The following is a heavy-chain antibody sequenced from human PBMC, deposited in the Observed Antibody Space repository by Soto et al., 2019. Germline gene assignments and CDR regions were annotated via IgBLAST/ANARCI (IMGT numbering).Heavy chain of an antibody. CDR2: IVPTLRLT. CDR1: GGTSTIYT. V-gene: IGHV1-69*08. J-gene: IGHJ5*02. CDR3: ATEKYGAGRVGVDT. D-gene: IGHD1-26*01. Sequence: QVQLVQSGAEVKKPGSSLKVSCETSGGTSTIYTITWVRQAPGQGLQWMGRIVPTLRLTNYAQDFQGRLTLTADTATRTAHLELSSLTSEDTAVYYCATEKYGAGRVGVDTWGQGTRVTVSS.